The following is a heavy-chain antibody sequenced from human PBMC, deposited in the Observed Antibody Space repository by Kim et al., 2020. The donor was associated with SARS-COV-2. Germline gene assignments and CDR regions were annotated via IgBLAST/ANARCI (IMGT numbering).Heavy chain of an antibody. Sequence: ASVKVSCKASGYTFTIYAMHWVRQAPGQRLEWMGWINAGNGNTKYSQKFQGRVTITRDTSASTSYMELSSLRSEDTAVYYCARGSAAAGTWPFDYWGQGTLVTVSS. CDR2: INAGNGNT. CDR3: ARGSAAAGTWPFDY. V-gene: IGHV1-3*01. CDR1: GYTFTIYA. D-gene: IGHD6-13*01. J-gene: IGHJ4*02.